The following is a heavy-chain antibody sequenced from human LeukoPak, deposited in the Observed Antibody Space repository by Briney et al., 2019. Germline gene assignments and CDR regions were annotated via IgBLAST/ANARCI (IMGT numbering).Heavy chain of an antibody. V-gene: IGHV3-33*01. CDR3: AGGHCGGDCYPDAFDI. D-gene: IGHD2-21*02. CDR1: GFTFSSYG. J-gene: IGHJ3*02. CDR2: IWYDGSNK. Sequence: PGRSLRLSCAASGFTFSSYGMHWVRQAPGKGLEWVAVIWYDGSNKYYADSVKGRFTISRDNSKNTLYLQMNSLRAEDTAVYYCAGGHCGGDCYPDAFDIWGQGTMVTVSS.